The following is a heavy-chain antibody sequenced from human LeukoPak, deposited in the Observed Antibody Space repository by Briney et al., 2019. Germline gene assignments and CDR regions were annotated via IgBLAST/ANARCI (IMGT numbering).Heavy chain of an antibody. J-gene: IGHJ5*02. V-gene: IGHV4-4*07. CDR2: IYTSGST. D-gene: IGHD2-15*01. Sequence: PSETLSLTCTVSGGSISSYYWSWIRQPAGKGLEWIGRIYTSGSTNYNPSLKSRVTMSVDTSKNQFSLKLSSVTAADTAVYYCARAKGIAGYCSGGSCPPAWFDPWGQGTLVTVSS. CDR3: ARAKGIAGYCSGGSCPPAWFDP. CDR1: GGSISSYY.